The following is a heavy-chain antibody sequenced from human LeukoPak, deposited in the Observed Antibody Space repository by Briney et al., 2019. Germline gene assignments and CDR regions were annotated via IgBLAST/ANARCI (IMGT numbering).Heavy chain of an antibody. Sequence: SETLSLTCTVSGGSISSSSYYWGWIRQPPGKGLEWIGSIYYSGSTYYNPSLKSRVTISVDTSKNQFSLKLSSVTAADTAAYYCARSDILTGQFDYWGQGTLVTVSS. D-gene: IGHD3-9*01. J-gene: IGHJ4*02. CDR3: ARSDILTGQFDY. CDR1: GGSISSSSYY. CDR2: IYYSGST. V-gene: IGHV4-39*07.